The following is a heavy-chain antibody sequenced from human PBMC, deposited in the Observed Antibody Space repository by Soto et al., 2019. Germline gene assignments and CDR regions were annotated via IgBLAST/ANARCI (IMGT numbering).Heavy chain of an antibody. D-gene: IGHD4-17*01. J-gene: IGHJ4*02. CDR2: ISYDGSNK. CDR1: GFTFSSYG. Sequence: QVQVVESGGGVVQPGRSLRLSCAASGFTFSSYGMHWVRQAPGKGLEWVAVISYDGSNKYYADSVKGRFTISRDNSKNTLYLQMNSLRAEDTAVYYCAKEGYGDYALDWGQGTLVTVSS. V-gene: IGHV3-30*18. CDR3: AKEGYGDYALD.